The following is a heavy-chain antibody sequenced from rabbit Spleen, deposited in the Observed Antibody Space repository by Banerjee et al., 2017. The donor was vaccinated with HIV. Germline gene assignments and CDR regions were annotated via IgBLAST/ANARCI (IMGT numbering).Heavy chain of an antibody. CDR3: ARGYSNGYQNYVNAFSL. V-gene: IGHV1S45*01. Sequence: QEQLVESGGGLVQPEGSLTLTCTVSGFSFSNSYWICWVCQAQGKGLEWIACIYAGSSGNTYYATWAKGRFTISKSSSTTVTLQMTSLTAADTATYFCARGYSNGYQNYVNAFSLWGPGTLVT. D-gene: IGHD6-1*01. CDR1: GFSFSNSYW. CDR2: IYAGSSGNT. J-gene: IGHJ4*01.